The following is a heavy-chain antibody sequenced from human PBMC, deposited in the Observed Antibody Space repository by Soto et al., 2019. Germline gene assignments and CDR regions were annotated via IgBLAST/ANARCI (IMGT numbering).Heavy chain of an antibody. Sequence: EVQLVQSGGGLVKPGGSLRLSCVASGFTFSSVWMNWVRQAPGKGLEWVGRIKRNTDGGTTDYAAPVEGRFTISRDDSKTTLYLPMPSLPTEDTGVYYCFDLGSGAYITNMDVWGQGTTVTVS. D-gene: IGHD2-15*01. V-gene: IGHV3-15*07. CDR1: GFTFSSVW. CDR3: FDLGSGAYITNMDV. CDR2: IKRNTDGGTT. J-gene: IGHJ6*02.